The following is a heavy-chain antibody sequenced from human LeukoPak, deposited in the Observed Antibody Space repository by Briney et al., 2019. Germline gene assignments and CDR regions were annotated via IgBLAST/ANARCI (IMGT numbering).Heavy chain of an antibody. J-gene: IGHJ6*02. CDR1: GYTFTSYD. Sequence: GASVKVSCKASGYTFTSYDINWVRQATGQGLEWMGWMNPNSGNTGYAQKFQGRVTMTRNTSISTAYMELSSLRSEDTAVYYCARVYSSSWYYYYYYYGMDVWGQGTTVTVSS. CDR3: ARVYSSSWYYYYYYYGMDV. CDR2: MNPNSGNT. V-gene: IGHV1-8*01. D-gene: IGHD6-13*01.